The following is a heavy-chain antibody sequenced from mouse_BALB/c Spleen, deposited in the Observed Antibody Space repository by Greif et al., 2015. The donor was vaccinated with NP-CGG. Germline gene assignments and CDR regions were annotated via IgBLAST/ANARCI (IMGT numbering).Heavy chain of an antibody. CDR3: VRDYYGSSSWFAY. D-gene: IGHD1-1*01. Sequence: QVQLQQSGPGLVAPSQSLSITCTDSGFSLTSYDISWIRQPPGKGLEWLGVIWTGGGTNYNSAFMSRLSISQDNSKSQVFLKMHSRQTDDTAIYYLVRDYYGSSSWFAYGGQGTLVTVS. CDR2: IWTGGGT. CDR1: GFSLTSYD. V-gene: IGHV2-9-2*01. J-gene: IGHJ3*01.